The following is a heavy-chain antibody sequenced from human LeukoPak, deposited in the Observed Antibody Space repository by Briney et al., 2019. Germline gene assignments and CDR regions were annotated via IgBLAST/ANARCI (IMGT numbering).Heavy chain of an antibody. CDR1: GFTVSTYT. CDR2: ISDSDDTT. CDR3: TKGDWLDY. Sequence: PGASLRLSCAASGFTVSTYTMTWVRQARGKGLEWVSLISDSDDTTYYADSVKGRFTISRDNSKNTLYLQMNSLRAEDTAIYYCTKGDWLDYWGQGALVTVSS. V-gene: IGHV3-23*01. D-gene: IGHD3/OR15-3a*01. J-gene: IGHJ4*02.